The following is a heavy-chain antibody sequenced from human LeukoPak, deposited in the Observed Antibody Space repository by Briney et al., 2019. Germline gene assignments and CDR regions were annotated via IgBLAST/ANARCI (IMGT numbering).Heavy chain of an antibody. D-gene: IGHD7-27*01. V-gene: IGHV4-31*03. J-gene: IGHJ4*02. CDR1: GGSISSGGYY. CDR2: IYYSGST. CDR3: ARVRWGSPHY. Sequence: SETLSLTCTVSGGSISSGGYYWRWIRQHPGKGLEWIGYIYYSGSTYYNPSLKSRVTISVDTSKNQFSLKLSSVTAADTAVYYCARVRWGSPHYWGQGTLVTVSS.